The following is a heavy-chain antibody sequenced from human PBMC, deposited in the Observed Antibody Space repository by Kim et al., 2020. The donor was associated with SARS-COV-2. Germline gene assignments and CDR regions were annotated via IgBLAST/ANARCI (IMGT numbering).Heavy chain of an antibody. CDR3: AKDWGSYSYGQFDY. V-gene: IGHV3-23*01. J-gene: IGHJ4*02. Sequence: GGSLRLSCAASGFTFSSYAMSWVRQAPGKGLEWVSAISGSGGSTYYADSVKGRFTISRDNSKNTMYLQMNSLRAEATAVYYCAKDWGSYSYGQFDYWGQGTLVTVSS. CDR2: ISGSGGST. D-gene: IGHD5-18*01. CDR1: GFTFSSYA.